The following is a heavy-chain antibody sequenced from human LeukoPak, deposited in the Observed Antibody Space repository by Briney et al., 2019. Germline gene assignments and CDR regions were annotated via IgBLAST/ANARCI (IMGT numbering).Heavy chain of an antibody. CDR3: ARKYSSGWYYHYGMDV. CDR2: MNPNSGNT. D-gene: IGHD6-19*01. J-gene: IGHJ6*02. Sequence: ASVKVSCKASGYTFTSYDINWVRQATGQGLEWMGWMNPNSGNTGYAQKFQGRVTMTRNTSISTAYMELSSLRSEDTAVYYCARKYSSGWYYHYGMDVWGQGTTVTVSS. V-gene: IGHV1-8*01. CDR1: GYTFTSYD.